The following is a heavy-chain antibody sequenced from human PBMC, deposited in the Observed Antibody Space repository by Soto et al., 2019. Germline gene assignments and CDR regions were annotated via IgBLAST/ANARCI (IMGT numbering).Heavy chain of an antibody. J-gene: IGHJ5*02. Sequence: QINLIESGPTLVKPTQTLTLTCTFSGFSLSTSGAAVGWVRQPPGRALEWLALIYWDGDKRYNASLGNRLTNSKDTSMNQVVITLTNVDPADTATYYCAHRATMTIFGLIIDNGIWFDPWGQGTRVIVSS. D-gene: IGHD3-3*01. CDR2: IYWDGDK. CDR1: GFSLSTSGAA. CDR3: AHRATMTIFGLIIDNGIWFDP. V-gene: IGHV2-5*02.